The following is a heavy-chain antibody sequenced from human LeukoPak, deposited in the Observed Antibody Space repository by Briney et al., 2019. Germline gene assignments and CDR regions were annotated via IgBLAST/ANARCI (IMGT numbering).Heavy chain of an antibody. D-gene: IGHD6-19*01. V-gene: IGHV3-23*01. Sequence: PGGSLRLSCAASGFTFSSYAMSWVRQAPGKGLEWVSAISGSGGSTYYADSVKGRFTISRDNSKNTLYLQMNSLRAEDTAVYYCAKVGGPYSSGWKGGYYFDYWGQGTLVTVSS. CDR1: GFTFSSYA. J-gene: IGHJ4*02. CDR3: AKVGGPYSSGWKGGYYFDY. CDR2: ISGSGGST.